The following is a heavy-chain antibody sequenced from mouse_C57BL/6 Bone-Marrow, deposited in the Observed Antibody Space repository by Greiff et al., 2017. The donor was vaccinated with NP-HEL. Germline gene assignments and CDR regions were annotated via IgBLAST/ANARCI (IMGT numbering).Heavy chain of an antibody. CDR3: VRGDYGSSYEGFAY. Sequence: EVNVVESGGGLVQPKGSLKLSCAASGFTFNTYAMHWVRQAPGKGLEWVARIRSKSSNYATYYADSVKDRFTISRDDSQSMLYLQMNNLKTEDTAMYYCVRGDYGSSYEGFAYWGQGTLVTVSA. CDR2: IRSKSSNYAT. D-gene: IGHD1-1*01. V-gene: IGHV10-3*01. J-gene: IGHJ3*01. CDR1: GFTFNTYA.